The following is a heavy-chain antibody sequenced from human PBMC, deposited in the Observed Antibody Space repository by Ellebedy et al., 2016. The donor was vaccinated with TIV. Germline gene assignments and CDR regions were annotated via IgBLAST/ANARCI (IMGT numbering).Heavy chain of an antibody. CDR3: ASGPNQYFFDY. CDR2: IYYTGST. D-gene: IGHD1-14*01. J-gene: IGHJ4*02. Sequence: MPSETLSLTCTFTASGGSISSYYWSWIRQPPGKGLEWIGYIYYTGSTNYNPSLKSRLTISVDTSKNQFSLKLASVTAADTAVYYCASGPNQYFFDYWGQGTLVTVSS. CDR1: ASGGSISSYY. V-gene: IGHV4-59*01.